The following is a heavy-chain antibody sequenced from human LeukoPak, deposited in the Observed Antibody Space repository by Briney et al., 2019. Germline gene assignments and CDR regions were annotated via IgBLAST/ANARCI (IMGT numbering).Heavy chain of an antibody. CDR1: GFTFSSYA. Sequence: GGSLRLSCAGSGFTFSSYAMTWVRQAPGKGLEWVSSISGSGGSTYYADSVKGRFTISRDNSKNTVYVQMNSLRAEDTAIYYRAKDRDASCYNIFDYWGQGTLVTVSS. CDR3: AKDRDASCYNIFDY. D-gene: IGHD2-2*02. CDR2: ISGSGGST. V-gene: IGHV3-23*01. J-gene: IGHJ4*02.